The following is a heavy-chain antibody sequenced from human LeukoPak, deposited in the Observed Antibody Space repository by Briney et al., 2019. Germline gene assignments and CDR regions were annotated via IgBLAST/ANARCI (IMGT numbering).Heavy chain of an antibody. CDR3: AKAPMVRGVIEYYYYYMDV. J-gene: IGHJ6*03. D-gene: IGHD3-10*01. CDR1: GFTFSNYG. CDR2: IRYDGSNK. Sequence: PGGSLRLSCAASGFTFSNYGMHWVRQAPGKGPEGVTFIRYDGSNKYYADSVKGRFTISRDNSKNTLYLQMNSLRAEDTAVYYCAKAPMVRGVIEYYYYYMDVWGKGTTVTVSS. V-gene: IGHV3-30*02.